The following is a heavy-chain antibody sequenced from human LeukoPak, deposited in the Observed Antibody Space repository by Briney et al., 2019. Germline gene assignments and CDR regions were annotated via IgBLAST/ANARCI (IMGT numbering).Heavy chain of an antibody. J-gene: IGHJ4*02. CDR2: IYYSGST. CDR3: ARDTTDRETLVVVPAVSGV. V-gene: IGHV4-59*01. CDR1: GGSISSYY. Sequence: SETLSLTCTVSGGSISSYYWSWIRQPPGKGLEWIGYIYYSGSTNYNPSLKSRVTISVDTSKNQFSLKLSSVTAADTAVYYCARDTTDRETLVVVPAVSGVWGQGTLVTVSS. D-gene: IGHD2-2*01.